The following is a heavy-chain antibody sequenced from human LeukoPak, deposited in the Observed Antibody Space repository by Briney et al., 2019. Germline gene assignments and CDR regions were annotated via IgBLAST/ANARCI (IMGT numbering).Heavy chain of an antibody. J-gene: IGHJ4*02. CDR1: GFTFSNNP. D-gene: IGHD5-18*01. Sequence: GGSLRLSCVGSGFTFSNNPLSWVRQAPGKGLEWVSAISGSGGNTYYADSVRGRFTISRDNSKNTLYLQMNSLRAEDTAVYYCAKSLRIQLWLADWGQGTLVTVSS. V-gene: IGHV3-23*01. CDR2: ISGSGGNT. CDR3: AKSLRIQLWLAD.